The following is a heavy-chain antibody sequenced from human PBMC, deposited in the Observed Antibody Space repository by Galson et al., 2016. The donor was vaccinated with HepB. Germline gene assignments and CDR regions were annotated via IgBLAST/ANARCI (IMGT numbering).Heavy chain of an antibody. V-gene: IGHV3-23*01. J-gene: IGHJ4*02. CDR1: GFTFSTYA. CDR3: ATRLRAPAN. Sequence: SLRLSCAASGFTFSTYAMSWVRQAPGKGLEWVSGISGSSEAIYYADSVKSRFTISRDNSKNALYLQMHSLRAEDTAVYYCATRLRAPANWGQGAQVTVSS. D-gene: IGHD1-26*01. CDR2: ISGSSEAI.